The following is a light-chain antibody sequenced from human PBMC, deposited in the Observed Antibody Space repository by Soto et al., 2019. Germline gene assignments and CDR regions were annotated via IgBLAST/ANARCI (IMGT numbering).Light chain of an antibody. V-gene: IGKV1-5*03. CDR2: KAS. Sequence: DIQMTQSLATLSASVGDRVIITCRANQSISSWLAWYQQKPGKAPKLLIYKASSLESGVPSRFSGSGSGTELTLTISSLQPDDFATYYGQQYNDYPLTFGGGTKVEIK. CDR3: QQYNDYPLT. J-gene: IGKJ4*01. CDR1: QSISSW.